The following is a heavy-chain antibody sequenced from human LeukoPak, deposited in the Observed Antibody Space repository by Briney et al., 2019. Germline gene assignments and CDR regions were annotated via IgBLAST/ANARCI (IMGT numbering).Heavy chain of an antibody. V-gene: IGHV1-18*01. J-gene: IGHJ4*02. D-gene: IGHD5-12*01. CDR3: ARDRERVVATMGYY. Sequence: ASVKVSCKASGYTFTSYGISWVRQAPGQGLEWMGWISAYNGNTNYAQKLQGRVTMTTDTSTSTAYMELRSLRSDDTAVYYCARDRERVVATMGYYWGQGTLVTVSS. CDR1: GYTFTSYG. CDR2: ISAYNGNT.